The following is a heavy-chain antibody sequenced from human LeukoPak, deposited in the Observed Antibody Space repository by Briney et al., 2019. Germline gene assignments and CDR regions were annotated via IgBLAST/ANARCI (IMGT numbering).Heavy chain of an antibody. J-gene: IGHJ4*02. Sequence: GGSLRPSCAASGFTFRSYAMSWVRQAPGKGLEWVSAISGSGDTTYYADSVKGRFTISRDNSKNTLYLQMNSLRPEDTAVYYCAKVGARGCSSSTCFIYWGQGALVTVSS. D-gene: IGHD2-2*01. CDR1: GFTFRSYA. V-gene: IGHV3-23*01. CDR2: ISGSGDTT. CDR3: AKVGARGCSSSTCFIY.